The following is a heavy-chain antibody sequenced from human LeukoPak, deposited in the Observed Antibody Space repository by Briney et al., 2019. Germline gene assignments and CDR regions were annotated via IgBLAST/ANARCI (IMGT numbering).Heavy chain of an antibody. CDR3: ARIWADWNEDSSDY. D-gene: IGHD1-1*01. Sequence: ASVKVSCKASGYTFTGYYMHWVRQAPGQGLEWMGWINPNSGGTNYAQKFQGRVTMTRDTSISTAYMELSRLRSDDTAVYYCARIWADWNEDSSDYWGQGTLVTVSS. CDR1: GYTFTGYY. J-gene: IGHJ4*02. V-gene: IGHV1-2*02. CDR2: INPNSGGT.